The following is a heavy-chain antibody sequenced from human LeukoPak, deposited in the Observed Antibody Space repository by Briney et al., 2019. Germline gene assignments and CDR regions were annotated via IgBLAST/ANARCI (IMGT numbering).Heavy chain of an antibody. CDR3: AKDTVKVTTIRRVPHYMDV. Sequence: GGSLRLSCAASGFTFSDYYMSWIRQAPGKGLEWVSYISSSGSTIYYADSAKGRFTISRDNAKNSLYLQMNSLRAEDTALYYCAKDTVKVTTIRRVPHYMDVWGKGTTVTISS. J-gene: IGHJ6*03. CDR2: ISSSGSTI. V-gene: IGHV3-11*04. CDR1: GFTFSDYY. D-gene: IGHD5-12*01.